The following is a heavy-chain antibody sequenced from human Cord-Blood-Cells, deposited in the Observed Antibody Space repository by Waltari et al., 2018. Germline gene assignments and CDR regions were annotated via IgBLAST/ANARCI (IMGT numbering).Heavy chain of an antibody. V-gene: IGHV4-34*01. Sequence: VQLQQWGAGLLKPSETLSLTCAAYGGSFRGYYRSWIRQPPGKGLEWIGEINHSGSTNYNPSLKSRVTISVDTSKNQFSLKLSSVTAADTAVYYCASTLYDSSGYYYDYWGQGTLVTVSS. CDR3: ASTLYDSSGYYYDY. D-gene: IGHD3-22*01. CDR2: INHSGST. J-gene: IGHJ4*02. CDR1: GGSFRGYY.